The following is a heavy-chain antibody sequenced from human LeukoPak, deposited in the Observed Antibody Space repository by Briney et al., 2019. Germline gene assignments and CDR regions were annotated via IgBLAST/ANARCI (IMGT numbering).Heavy chain of an antibody. V-gene: IGHV3-23*01. J-gene: IGHJ6*03. D-gene: IGHD3-10*01. CDR2: ISGSGGST. Sequence: GGSLRLSCAASGFTFSSYAMSWVRQAPGKGLEWVSAISGSGGSTYYADSVKGRFTISRDNSKNTLYLQMNSLRAEDTAVYYCARDKDYYGSGSYWNMDVWGKGTTVTVSS. CDR1: GFTFSSYA. CDR3: ARDKDYYGSGSYWNMDV.